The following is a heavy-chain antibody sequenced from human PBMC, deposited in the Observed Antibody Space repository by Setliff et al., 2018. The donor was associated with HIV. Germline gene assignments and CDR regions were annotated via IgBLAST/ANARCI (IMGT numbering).Heavy chain of an antibody. V-gene: IGHV4-4*09. CDR3: ARSRHCGSDCYFDL. CDR2: IYTSGST. D-gene: IGHD2-21*02. Sequence: PSETLSLTCTVSDDPINSFYWSWIRQPPGKGLEWIGYIYTSGSTNYNPSLEGRVTISVDTSKNQFSLKLSSVTAADTAVYSCARSRHCGSDCYFDLSGQGTLVTVSS. J-gene: IGHJ4*02. CDR1: DDPINSFY.